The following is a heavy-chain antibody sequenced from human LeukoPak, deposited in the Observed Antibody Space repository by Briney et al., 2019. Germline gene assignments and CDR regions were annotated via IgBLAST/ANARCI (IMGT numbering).Heavy chain of an antibody. CDR3: ATSGWYWYYFDY. V-gene: IGHV3-23*01. CDR2: ISGSGGST. CDR1: GFTFSSYG. J-gene: IGHJ4*02. D-gene: IGHD6-19*01. Sequence: PGGSLRLSCAASGFTFSSYGMSWVRQAPGKGLEWVSAISGSGGSTYYADSVKGRFTISRDNSKNTLYLQMNSLRAEDTAVYYCATSGWYWYYFDYWGQGTLVTVSS.